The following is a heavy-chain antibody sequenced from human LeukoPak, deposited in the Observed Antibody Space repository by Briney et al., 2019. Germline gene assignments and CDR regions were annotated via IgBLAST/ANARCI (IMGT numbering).Heavy chain of an antibody. J-gene: IGHJ4*02. V-gene: IGHV4-39*07. D-gene: IGHD3-10*01. CDR2: IYYSGST. Sequence: PSETLSLTCTVSGGSISSSSYYWGWIRQPPGKGLEWIGSIYYSGSTYYNPSLKSRVTISVDTSKNQFSLKLSSVTAADTAVYYCARVGYYYGSGSFDYWGQGTLVTVSS. CDR1: GGSISSSSYY. CDR3: ARVGYYYGSGSFDY.